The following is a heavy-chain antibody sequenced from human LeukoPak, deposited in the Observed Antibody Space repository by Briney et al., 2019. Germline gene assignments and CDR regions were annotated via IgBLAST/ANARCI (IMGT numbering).Heavy chain of an antibody. CDR2: INPSGGST. Sequence: GASVKVSCKASGYTFTSYYMHWVRQAPGQGLEWMGIINPSGGSTSYAQKLQGRVTMTTDTSTSTAYMELRSLRSDDTAVYYCARDYSKFFDYWGQGTLVTVSS. J-gene: IGHJ4*02. V-gene: IGHV1-46*01. D-gene: IGHD4-11*01. CDR1: GYTFTSYY. CDR3: ARDYSKFFDY.